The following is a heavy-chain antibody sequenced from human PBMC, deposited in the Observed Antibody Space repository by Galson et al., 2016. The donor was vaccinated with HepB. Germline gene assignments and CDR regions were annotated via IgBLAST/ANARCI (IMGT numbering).Heavy chain of an antibody. D-gene: IGHD6-13*01. CDR2: IIPIFGTP. CDR3: ARGGSSWFGPIDY. J-gene: IGHJ4*02. V-gene: IGHV1-69*01. CDR1: GGTFSNYP. Sequence: SCKASGGTFSNYPFSWVRQAPGQGLEWMGGIIPIFGTPIYAQKFEGRVTITADGSTNTTYMALSSLKSEDTAVYYCARGGSSWFGPIDYWGQGTLVTVSS.